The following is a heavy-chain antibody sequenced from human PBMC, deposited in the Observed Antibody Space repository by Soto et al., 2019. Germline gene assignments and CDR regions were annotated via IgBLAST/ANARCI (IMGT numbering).Heavy chain of an antibody. D-gene: IGHD3-22*01. Sequence: GSLRLSCVASGFTFSSYGMSWVRQAPGKGLEWVSAISGSGGITYYADSVKGRFTISRDNSKNTLYLQMNSLRAEDTAVYYCAKPAEYYYDSSGYVVFDYFDYWGQGTLVTVSS. J-gene: IGHJ4*02. V-gene: IGHV3-23*01. CDR1: GFTFSSYG. CDR2: ISGSGGIT. CDR3: AKPAEYYYDSSGYVVFDYFDY.